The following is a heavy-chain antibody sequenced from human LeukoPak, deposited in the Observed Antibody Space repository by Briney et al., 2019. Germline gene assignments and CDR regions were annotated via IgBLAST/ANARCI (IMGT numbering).Heavy chain of an antibody. V-gene: IGHV1-2*02. Sequence: ASVKVSCKASGYTFPAYYMHWMRRAPGHPREWIGWINLNSGGTKYAQKFQGRVTMTRDTSISTAYMELSTLRSDDTAVYYCASWAGGNAEVAVFDYWGLGTLVTVSS. CDR2: INLNSGGT. D-gene: IGHD2-15*01. CDR3: ASWAGGNAEVAVFDY. CDR1: GYTFPAYY. J-gene: IGHJ4*02.